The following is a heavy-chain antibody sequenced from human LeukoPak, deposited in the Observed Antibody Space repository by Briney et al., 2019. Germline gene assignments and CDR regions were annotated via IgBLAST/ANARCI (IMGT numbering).Heavy chain of an antibody. CDR3: VRGTGY. J-gene: IGHJ4*02. CDR2: ISSNGDNT. V-gene: IGHV3-64D*06. CDR1: GFTFSTYV. Sequence: SGSLRLSCSVSGFTFSTYVMHWVRQAPGKGLEYVSAISSNGDNTYYADSVKGRFTISRDNSKNTLYLQMSSLRPDDTAVYFCVRGTGYWGQGALVTVSS.